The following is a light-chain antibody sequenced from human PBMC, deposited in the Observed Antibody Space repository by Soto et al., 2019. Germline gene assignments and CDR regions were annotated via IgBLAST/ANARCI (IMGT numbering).Light chain of an antibody. CDR3: QQYTDSRT. CDR1: QSISSSY. V-gene: IGKV3-20*01. CDR2: GVS. J-gene: IGKJ1*01. Sequence: EIVLTQSPGTLSLSPGERATLSCSASQSISSSYFAWYQQKPGQAPRLLVYGVSSRATDVPDRFSGSGSGTDFTLTISRLEPEDFAVYYCQQYTDSRTFGQGTKVEIK.